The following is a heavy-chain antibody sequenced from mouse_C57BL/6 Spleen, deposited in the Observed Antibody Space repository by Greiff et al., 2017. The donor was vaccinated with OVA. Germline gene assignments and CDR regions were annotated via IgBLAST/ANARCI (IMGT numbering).Heavy chain of an antibody. CDR1: GYAFSSSW. CDR3: ARWAGTYYFDY. D-gene: IGHD4-1*01. V-gene: IGHV1-82*01. J-gene: IGHJ2*01. CDR2: IYPGDGDT. Sequence: QVQLQQSGPELVKPGASVKISCKASGYAFSSSWMNWVKQRPGKGLEWIGRIYPGDGDTNYNGKFKGKATLTADKSSSTAYMQLSSLTSEDSAVYFCARWAGTYYFDYWGQGTTLTVSS.